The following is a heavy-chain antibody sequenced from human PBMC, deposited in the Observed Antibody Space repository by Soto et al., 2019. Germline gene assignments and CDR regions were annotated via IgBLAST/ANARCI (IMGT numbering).Heavy chain of an antibody. CDR1: GGSISSYS. CDR3: ARLTPVTADFDY. D-gene: IGHD4-17*01. V-gene: IGHV4-59*08. CDR2: IYDSGST. Sequence: QVQLQESGPGLVKPSETLSLTCTVSGGSISSYSWSWIRQPPGQGLEWIGYIYDSGSTQYNPSLQSRVTSSVDTSKNQFSLKLSSVTAADTAVYYCARLTPVTADFDYWGQGTLVTVSS. J-gene: IGHJ4*02.